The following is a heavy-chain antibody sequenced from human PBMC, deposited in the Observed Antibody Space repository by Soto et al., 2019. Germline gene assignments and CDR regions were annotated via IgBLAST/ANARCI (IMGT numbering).Heavy chain of an antibody. J-gene: IGHJ5*02. Sequence: GGSLRLSCAASGLTFSSYAMTWVRQAPGKGLEWGAGISGGGGVSTYYADSVKGRFTISRDNSMNTLYLQMNRLRAEDTAVYYCAKYAISMVRGVNNWFDPWGQGTLVTVSS. V-gene: IGHV3-23*01. D-gene: IGHD3-10*01. CDR3: AKYAISMVRGVNNWFDP. CDR2: ISGGGGVST. CDR1: GLTFSSYA.